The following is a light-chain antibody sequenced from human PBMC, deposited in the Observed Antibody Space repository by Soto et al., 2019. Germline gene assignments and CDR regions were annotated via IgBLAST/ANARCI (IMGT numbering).Light chain of an antibody. V-gene: IGKV3-15*01. CDR2: GTS. CDR3: QQYTDRPRT. CDR1: QCVSSN. Sequence: EIVMTQSPATLSVSPGERATLSCRASQCVSSNLAWYQQKPGQGPSLLIYGTSTRAGGVPARFSGSVSGTEFTLTISGLQSEDFAVYFCQQYTDRPRTFGQGTKVDIK. J-gene: IGKJ1*01.